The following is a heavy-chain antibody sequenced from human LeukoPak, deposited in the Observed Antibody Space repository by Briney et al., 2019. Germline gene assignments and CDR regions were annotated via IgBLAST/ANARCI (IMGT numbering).Heavy chain of an antibody. CDR2: ISSNGGST. CDR1: GFTFSSYA. Sequence: GGSLRLSCAASGFTFSSYAMSWVRQAPGKGLEWVSSISSNGGSTCYADSVKGRFTISRDNSKNTLYLQMNSLRAEDTAVYYCAIASKMDTILPPFDYWGQGTLVTVSS. D-gene: IGHD5-24*01. V-gene: IGHV3-23*01. CDR3: AIASKMDTILPPFDY. J-gene: IGHJ4*02.